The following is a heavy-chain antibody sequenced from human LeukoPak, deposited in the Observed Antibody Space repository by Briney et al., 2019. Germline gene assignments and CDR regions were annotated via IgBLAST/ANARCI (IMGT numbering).Heavy chain of an antibody. CDR2: IYTSGST. J-gene: IGHJ4*02. CDR3: ARGGSLYYDSSGYLDY. CDR1: GGSISSGSYY. V-gene: IGHV4-61*02. Sequence: SETLSLTCTVSGGSISSGSYYWSWIRQPAGKGLEWIGRIYTSGSTNYNPSLKSRVTISVDTPKNQFSLKLSSVTAADTAVYYCARGGSLYYDSSGYLDYWGQGALVTVSS. D-gene: IGHD3-22*01.